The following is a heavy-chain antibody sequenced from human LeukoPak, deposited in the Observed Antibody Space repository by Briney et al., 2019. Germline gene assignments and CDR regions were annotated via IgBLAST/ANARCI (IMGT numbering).Heavy chain of an antibody. V-gene: IGHV3-7*01. D-gene: IGHD3-3*01. J-gene: IGHJ6*02. CDR2: IKQDGSEE. CDR3: ARDYSIFGVVPYYYYYYGMDV. Sequence: GGSLRLSCAASGFTFSSYWTSWVRQAPGKGLEWVANIKQDGSEEYYVDSVKGRFTISRDNAKNSLYLQMNSLRAEDTAVYYCARDYSIFGVVPYYYYYYGMDVWGQGTTVTVSS. CDR1: GFTFSSYW.